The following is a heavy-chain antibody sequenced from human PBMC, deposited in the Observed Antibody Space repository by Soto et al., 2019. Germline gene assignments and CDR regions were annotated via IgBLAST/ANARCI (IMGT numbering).Heavy chain of an antibody. CDR3: ARDLKVRCSSTSCYDAFYI. CDR1: GFTVSSNY. CDR2: IYSGGST. V-gene: IGHV3-53*01. Sequence: GGSLRLSCAASGFTVSSNYMSWVRQAPGKGLEWVSVIYSGGSTYYADSVKGRFTISRDNSKNTLYLQMNSLRAEDTAVYYCARDLKVRCSSTSCYDAFYIWGQGTMVTVSS. D-gene: IGHD2-2*01. J-gene: IGHJ3*02.